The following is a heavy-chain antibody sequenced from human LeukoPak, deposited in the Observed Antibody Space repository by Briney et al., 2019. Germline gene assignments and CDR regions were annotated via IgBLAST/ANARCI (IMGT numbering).Heavy chain of an antibody. CDR2: ISFDGRKK. Sequence: GGSLRLSCAASGFNFNNYVMHWIRQAPGKGLEWVTEISFDGRKKTYVDSVKGRFTISRDSPKNTVYLQMDSLRAEDTAVYYCARGAEKILSFGEYPSDAFDIWGQGTMVSVTS. D-gene: IGHD3-10*01. CDR3: ARGAEKILSFGEYPSDAFDI. J-gene: IGHJ3*02. CDR1: GFNFNNYV. V-gene: IGHV3-30*03.